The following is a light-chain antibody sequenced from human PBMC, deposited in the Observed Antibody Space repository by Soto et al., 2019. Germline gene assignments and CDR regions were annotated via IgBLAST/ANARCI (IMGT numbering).Light chain of an antibody. Sequence: EIALTQAPGTLSLSPVERSSLSCIASQSVSSSYLIWYQQKPGQAPRLLIYDVSNRATGIPARFSGSGSGTDFSLTISSLEPEDFAVYYCQQRSHWPRTFGQGTKV. CDR3: QQRSHWPRT. CDR1: QSVSSSY. J-gene: IGKJ1*01. V-gene: IGKV3-11*01. CDR2: DVS.